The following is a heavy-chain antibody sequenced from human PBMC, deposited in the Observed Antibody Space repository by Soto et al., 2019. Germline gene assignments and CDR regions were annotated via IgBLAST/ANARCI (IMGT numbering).Heavy chain of an antibody. CDR2: INAGNGNT. V-gene: IGHV1-3*01. CDR1: GNTFTSYA. J-gene: IGHJ4*02. D-gene: IGHD2-21*02. Sequence: ASVKVSCKASGNTFTSYAMHLGRQAPGQRLEWMGWINAGNGNTKYSQKFQGRVTTTRDTSASTAYMELSSLRSEDTAVYYCARSIVVVTALDYWGQGTLVTVSS. CDR3: ARSIVVVTALDY.